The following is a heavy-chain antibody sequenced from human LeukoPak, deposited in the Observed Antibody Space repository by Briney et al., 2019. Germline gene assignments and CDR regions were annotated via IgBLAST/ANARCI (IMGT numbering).Heavy chain of an antibody. CDR3: AREDYGDYFDY. V-gene: IGHV3-23*01. J-gene: IGHJ4*02. CDR2: ISGSGDST. CDR1: GFTFINSA. Sequence: PGGSLRLSCAASGFTFINSAMNWVRQGPGKGLEWVSGISGSGDSTYYADSVKGRFTISRDNAKNTLYLQMNSLRAEDTAVYYCAREDYGDYFDYWGQGTLVTVSS. D-gene: IGHD4-17*01.